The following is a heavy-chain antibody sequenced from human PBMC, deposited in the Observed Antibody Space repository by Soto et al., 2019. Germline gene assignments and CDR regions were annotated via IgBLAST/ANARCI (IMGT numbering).Heavy chain of an antibody. V-gene: IGHV1-58*02. CDR1: GFTFTSSA. Sequence: QMQLVQSGPEVKKPGTSVKVSCKASGFTFTSSAMQWVRQARGQRLEWIGWIVVGSGHTYYAQKFQERVTITRDMSTRTDYMELSSLRSEDTAVYYCAADSRYCSGGNCEDYWGQGPLVTVSS. J-gene: IGHJ4*02. D-gene: IGHD2-15*01. CDR3: AADSRYCSGGNCEDY. CDR2: IVVGSGHT.